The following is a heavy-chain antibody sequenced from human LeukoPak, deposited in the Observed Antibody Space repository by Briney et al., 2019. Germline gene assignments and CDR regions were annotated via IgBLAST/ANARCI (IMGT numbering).Heavy chain of an antibody. CDR2: IYYSGST. J-gene: IGHJ3*02. CDR3: ASQLWFGELPDAFDI. CDR1: GASMSSYY. V-gene: IGHV4-59*01. Sequence: KPSETLSLTCTVSGASMSSYYWSWIRQPPGKGLEWIGYIYYSGSTNYSPSLKSRVTISVDTSKNQFSLKLSSVTAADTAVYYCASQLWFGELPDAFDIWGQGTMVTVSS. D-gene: IGHD3-10*01.